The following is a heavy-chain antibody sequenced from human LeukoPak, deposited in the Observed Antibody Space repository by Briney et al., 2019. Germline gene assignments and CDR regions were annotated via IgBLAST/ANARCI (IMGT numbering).Heavy chain of an antibody. V-gene: IGHV4-59*08. J-gene: IGHJ4*02. CDR2: IYYSGST. Sequence: SETPSLTCTVSGGSISSYYWSWIRQPPGKGLEWIGYIYYSGSTNYNPSLNSRVTISVDTSKNQFSLRLSSVTAADTAIYYCARAVSGRFDYWGQGTLVTVSS. D-gene: IGHD6-19*01. CDR3: ARAVSGRFDY. CDR1: GGSISSYY.